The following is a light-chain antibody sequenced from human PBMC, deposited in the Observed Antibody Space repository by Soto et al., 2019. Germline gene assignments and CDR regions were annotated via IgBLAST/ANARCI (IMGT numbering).Light chain of an antibody. Sequence: QSALTQPPSASGSAGHSVTIPCTGTGIDDYDYNFVSWYQHHPGKVPKLIIFEVNKRPSGVPDRFSGSKSGTTASLTVSGLQADDEADYYCQSYDSSLSGWVLGGGTKLTVL. J-gene: IGLJ3*02. CDR1: GIDDYDYNF. CDR3: QSYDSSLSGWV. CDR2: EVN. V-gene: IGLV2-8*01.